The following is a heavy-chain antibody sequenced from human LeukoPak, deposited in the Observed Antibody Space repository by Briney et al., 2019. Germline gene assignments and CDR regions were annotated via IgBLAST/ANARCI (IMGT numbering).Heavy chain of an antibody. CDR2: INHSGST. V-gene: IGHV4-34*01. Sequence: PSETLSLTCALCGGSFSGYYWSWIRQPPGKGLEWIGEINHSGSTIYNTSLKSRVTIAVDTSKNQFSLKLSSVTAADTAVYYCARSHFWSGYYTGILGYRGSYFDYWGQGTLVTVSS. CDR3: ARSHFWSGYYTGILGYRGSYFDY. CDR1: GGSFSGYY. D-gene: IGHD3-3*02. J-gene: IGHJ4*02.